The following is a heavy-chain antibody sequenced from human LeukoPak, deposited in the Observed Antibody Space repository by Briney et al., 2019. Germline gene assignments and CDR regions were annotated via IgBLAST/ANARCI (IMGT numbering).Heavy chain of an antibody. D-gene: IGHD3-22*01. CDR2: ISYDGSNK. J-gene: IGHJ4*02. CDR1: GFTFSSYA. Sequence: PGRSLRLSCAASGFTFSSYAMHWVRQAPGKGLEWVAVISYDGSNKYYADSVKGRFTISRDNPKNTLYLQMNSLRAEDTAVYYCARRMYYYDSSGYYYPYFDYWGQGTLVTVSS. V-gene: IGHV3-30-3*01. CDR3: ARRMYYYDSSGYYYPYFDY.